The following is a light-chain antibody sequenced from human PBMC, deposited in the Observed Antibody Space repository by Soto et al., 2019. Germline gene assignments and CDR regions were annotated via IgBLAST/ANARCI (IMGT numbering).Light chain of an antibody. V-gene: IGKV3D-11*01. CDR3: HQRQSWHRT. J-gene: IGKJ1*01. CDR2: QTS. CDR1: QYINTR. Sequence: ESLLTHSPATLSSFPGDRVTLSCRASQYINTRLAWYQHRPGQAPRLLIYQTSLRAAGIPARFSASGSGTDFTLTISEVQPEDFAIYYCHQRQSWHRTFGQGTKVDIK.